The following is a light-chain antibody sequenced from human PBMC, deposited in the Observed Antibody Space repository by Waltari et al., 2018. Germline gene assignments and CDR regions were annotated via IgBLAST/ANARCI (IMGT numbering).Light chain of an antibody. Sequence: AVMTQSPLSLPVTLGQPASISCRSSQGLVFSDGNIYLNWFQQRPGQSPRSLIYKVSNRDSGVPDRFSGSGSGTDFTLKISRVEAEDVGGVYYCMQATHWPYTFGQGTKLEIK. CDR3: MQATHWPYT. V-gene: IGKV2-30*01. CDR1: QGLVFSDGNIY. CDR2: KVS. J-gene: IGKJ2*01.